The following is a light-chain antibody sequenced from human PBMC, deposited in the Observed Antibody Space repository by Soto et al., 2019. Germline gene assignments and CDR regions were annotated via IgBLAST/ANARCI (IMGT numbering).Light chain of an antibody. CDR1: SSDVGSYDV. CDR2: KDN. V-gene: IGLV2-23*01. J-gene: IGLJ3*02. Sequence: QAALTQPASVCGSPGQSITISCTGTSSDVGSYDVVSWYQQLPGGPPKLIIFKDNERPSGISNRFSGSKSGNTASLTISGLKDEEGADYYCSSYAVSGSLLFGGGTNLPVL. CDR3: SSYAVSGSLL.